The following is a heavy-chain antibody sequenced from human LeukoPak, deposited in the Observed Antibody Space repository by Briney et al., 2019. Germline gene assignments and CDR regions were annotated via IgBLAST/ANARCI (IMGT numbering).Heavy chain of an antibody. CDR1: GFTFSSYW. V-gene: IGHV3-74*01. CDR3: ARAGQYRFDY. D-gene: IGHD2-2*01. CDR2: INIDGSTI. J-gene: IGHJ4*02. Sequence: GESPRLSCVPSGFTFSSYWMHWVRQAPGKGLVWVSRINIDGSTINYADSVKGRFTISRDNAKNTLYLQMNSLRAEDTAVYYCARAGQYRFDYWGQGTLVTVSS.